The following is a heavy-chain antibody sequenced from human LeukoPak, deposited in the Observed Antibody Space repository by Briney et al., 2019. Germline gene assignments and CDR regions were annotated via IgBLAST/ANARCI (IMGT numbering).Heavy chain of an antibody. J-gene: IGHJ5*02. D-gene: IGHD5-18*01. V-gene: IGHV1-2*02. CDR2: INPNSGGT. Sequence: GASVNVSFMASGYTFTGYYMHWVRQAPGQGLAWVGWINPNSGGTNYAQKFQGRVTITRDTSISTAYMELSRLRSDDTAVYYCARGRIQLWLNWFDHWGQGTLVTVSS. CDR3: ARGRIQLWLNWFDH. CDR1: GYTFTGYY.